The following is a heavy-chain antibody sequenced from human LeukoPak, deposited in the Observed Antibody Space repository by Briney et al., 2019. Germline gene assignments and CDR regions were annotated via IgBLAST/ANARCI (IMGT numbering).Heavy chain of an antibody. V-gene: IGHV3-21*01. Sequence: GGSLRLSCAASGFTFSSYAMHWVRQAPGKGLEWVSSISGSSSYIYYADSVKGRFTISRDNAKNSLYLQMNSLRAEDTAVYYCARGDDGSEAVFYYYYYMDVWGKGTTITVSS. J-gene: IGHJ6*03. CDR1: GFTFSSYA. D-gene: IGHD3-10*01. CDR2: ISGSSSYI. CDR3: ARGDDGSEAVFYYYYYMDV.